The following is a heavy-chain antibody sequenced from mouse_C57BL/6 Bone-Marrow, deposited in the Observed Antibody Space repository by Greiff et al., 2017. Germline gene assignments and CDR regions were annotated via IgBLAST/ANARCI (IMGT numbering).Heavy chain of an antibody. CDR3: ERDNGSSASDFDV. CDR2: IYPRDGST. D-gene: IGHD1-1*01. Sequence: QVHVKQSGPELVKPGASVKLSCKASGYTFTSYDINWVKQRPGQGLEWIGWIYPRDGSTKYNEKFKGKATLTVDTSSSTAYMELHSLTSEDSAVYVCERDNGSSASDFDVWGTESTRTVSS. CDR1: GYTFTSYD. V-gene: IGHV1-85*01. J-gene: IGHJ1*03.